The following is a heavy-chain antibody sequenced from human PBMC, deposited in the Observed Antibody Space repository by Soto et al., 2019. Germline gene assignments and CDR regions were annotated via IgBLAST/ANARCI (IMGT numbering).Heavy chain of an antibody. CDR3: ARQEPTGGMDV. CDR2: TDPNDSYS. J-gene: IGHJ6*02. V-gene: IGHV5-10-1*01. CDR1: GYSFTKYW. D-gene: IGHD1-1*01. Sequence: PGESLKISCQGSGYSFTKYWISWVRQMPGRGLEWLGNTDPNDSYSTYSPSFQGHVSLSADKSINTAYLQWSTLKASDSARYYCARQEPTGGMDVWGQGTTVTVSS.